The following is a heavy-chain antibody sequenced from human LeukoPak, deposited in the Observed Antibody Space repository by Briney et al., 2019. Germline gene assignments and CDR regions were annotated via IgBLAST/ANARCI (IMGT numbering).Heavy chain of an antibody. Sequence: GGSLRLSCAASGFTFSNYAMRWVRQAPGKGLEWVSGISNNGDTAYYADSVKGRFTISRDNSKDTLYLQLSSLRAEDTAVYYCAKRRSSYCIDNWGQGTLVTVSS. D-gene: IGHD3-22*01. CDR3: AKRRSSYCIDN. CDR1: GFTFSNYA. CDR2: ISNNGDTA. J-gene: IGHJ4*02. V-gene: IGHV3-23*01.